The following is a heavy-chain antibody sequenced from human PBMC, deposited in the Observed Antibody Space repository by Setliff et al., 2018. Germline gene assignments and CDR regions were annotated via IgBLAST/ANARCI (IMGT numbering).Heavy chain of an antibody. CDR3: ARGPF. J-gene: IGHJ4*02. V-gene: IGHV3-7*03. Sequence: PGGSLRLSCAASGFTFSSYSVSWVRQAPGKGLEWVASINEDGSEKYYVDSVKGRFTISRDNAKNSLYLQMNSLRLEDTAVYYCARGPFWGQGTLVTVSS. CDR1: GFTFSSYS. CDR2: INEDGSEK.